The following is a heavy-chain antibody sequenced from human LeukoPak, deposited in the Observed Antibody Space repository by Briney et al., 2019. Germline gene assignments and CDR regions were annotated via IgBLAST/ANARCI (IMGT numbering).Heavy chain of an antibody. CDR1: GGSVSSYD. V-gene: IGHV4-4*07. CDR3: AKRYRSSTTCHDDRGAFAY. J-gene: IGHJ4*02. CDR2: IYTSGGT. D-gene: IGHD2-2*01. Sequence: SETLSLTCTVSGGSVSSYDWSWIRQAAGKGLEWIGRIYTSGGTNYNPSLKSRVTISVDTSKNQFSLKLTSVTAADTAVYYCAKRYRSSTTCHDDRGAFAYCGQGTLVTVSS.